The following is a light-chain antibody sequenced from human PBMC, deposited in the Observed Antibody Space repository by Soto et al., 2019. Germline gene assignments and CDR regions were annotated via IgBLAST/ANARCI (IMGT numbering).Light chain of an antibody. CDR3: CSYAGDYFVV. Sequence: QSVLTQPRSVSGSPGQSVTISCAGTSSDVGGYNYVSWYQHHPGKAPKLIIFDVSERPSGVPDRFSGSKSGNTASLTISGLQAQDEADYFCCSYAGDYFVVFGGGTKLTVL. V-gene: IGLV2-11*01. CDR1: SSDVGGYNY. CDR2: DVS. J-gene: IGLJ2*01.